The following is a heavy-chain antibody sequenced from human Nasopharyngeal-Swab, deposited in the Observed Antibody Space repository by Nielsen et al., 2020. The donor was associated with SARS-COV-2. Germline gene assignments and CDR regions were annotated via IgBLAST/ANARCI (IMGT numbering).Heavy chain of an antibody. CDR2: IYSTGST. CDR3: ARGWVGYSGGFDC. J-gene: IGHJ4*02. V-gene: IGHV4-59*01. Sequence: WIRQPPGKGLDWIGYIYSTGSTDYNPSFKSRVTISIDTSKNQFSLKLTSVTAADTAVFYCARGWVGYSGGFDCWGQGTLVTVSS. D-gene: IGHD2-15*01.